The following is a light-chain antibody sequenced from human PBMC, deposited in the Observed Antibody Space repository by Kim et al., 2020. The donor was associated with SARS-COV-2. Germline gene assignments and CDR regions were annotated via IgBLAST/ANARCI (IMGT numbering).Light chain of an antibody. CDR2: DNT. V-gene: IGLV1-40*01. CDR1: SSNIGAGYD. J-gene: IGLJ3*02. CDR3: QSYDSSLSGLWV. Sequence: RFTISCTGSSSNIGAGYDVHWYQQLPGTAPKLLIYDNTNRPSGVPDRFSGSRSGTSAALAITGLQAEDEADYYCQSYDSSLSGLWVFGGGTQLTVL.